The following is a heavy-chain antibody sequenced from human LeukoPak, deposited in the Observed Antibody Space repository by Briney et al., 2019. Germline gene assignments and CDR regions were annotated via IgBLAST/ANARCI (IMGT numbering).Heavy chain of an antibody. CDR1: GFTFSSYW. CDR2: INSDGSST. Sequence: GGSLRLSCAASGFTFSSYWMHWVRQAPGKGLVWVSRINSDGSSTSYADSVKGRFTISRDNSKNTLYLQMNSLRAEDTAVYYCARDPSNWSNKYYFDYWGQGTLVTVSS. CDR3: ARDPSNWSNKYYFDY. V-gene: IGHV3-74*01. D-gene: IGHD1-20*01. J-gene: IGHJ4*02.